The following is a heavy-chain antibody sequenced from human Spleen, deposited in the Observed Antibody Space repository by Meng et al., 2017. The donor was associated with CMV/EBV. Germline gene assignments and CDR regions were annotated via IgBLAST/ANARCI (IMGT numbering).Heavy chain of an antibody. CDR3: ARGTASGSYYYDSSGYFDY. V-gene: IGHV3-48*04. CDR2: ISSSGSTI. D-gene: IGHD3-22*01. J-gene: IGHJ4*02. Sequence: GGSLRLSCAASGFTFSNYWMSWVRQAPGKGLEWVSYISSSGSTIYYADSVKGRFTISRDNAKNSLYLQMNSLRAEDTAVYYCARGTASGSYYYDSSGYFDYWGQGTLVTVSS. CDR1: GFTFSNYW.